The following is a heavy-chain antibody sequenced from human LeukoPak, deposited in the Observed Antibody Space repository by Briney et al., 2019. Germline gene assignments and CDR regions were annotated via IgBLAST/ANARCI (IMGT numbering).Heavy chain of an antibody. J-gene: IGHJ5*02. CDR2: IIPILGIA. CDR3: ARDRAPVVAATFGNWFVP. V-gene: IGHV1-69*04. Sequence: GASVKVSCKASGGTFSSYAISWVRQAPGQGLEWMGRIIPILGIANYAQKFQGRVTITADKSTSTAYMELSSLRSEDTAVYYCARDRAPVVAATFGNWFVPWGQGTLVSVSS. CDR1: GGTFSSYA. D-gene: IGHD2-15*01.